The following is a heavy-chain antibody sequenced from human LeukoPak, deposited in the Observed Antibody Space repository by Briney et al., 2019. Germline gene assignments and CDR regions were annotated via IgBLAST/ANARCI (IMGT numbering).Heavy chain of an antibody. D-gene: IGHD6-13*01. V-gene: IGHV3-30*03. J-gene: IGHJ6*04. CDR3: ASDQQQPNYYYYYGMDV. CDR2: ISYDGSNK. CDR1: GFTFSSYG. Sequence: KPGRSLRLSCAASGFTFSSYGMHWVRQAPGKGLEWVAVISYDGSNKYYADSVKGRFTISRDNSKNTLYLQMNSLRAEDTAVYYCASDQQQPNYYYYYGMDVWGKGTTVTVSS.